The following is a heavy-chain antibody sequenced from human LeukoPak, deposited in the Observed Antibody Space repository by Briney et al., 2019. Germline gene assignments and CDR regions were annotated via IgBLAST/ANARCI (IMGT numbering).Heavy chain of an antibody. CDR1: GGSFSGYY. V-gene: IGHV4-34*01. CDR2: INHSGST. Sequence: SETLSLTCAVYGGSFSGYYWSWIRQPPGKGLEWIGEINHSGSTNYNPSLKSRVTISVDTSKNQFSLKLSSVTAADTAVYCCARRIDYWGQGTLVTVSS. CDR3: ARRIDY. J-gene: IGHJ4*02.